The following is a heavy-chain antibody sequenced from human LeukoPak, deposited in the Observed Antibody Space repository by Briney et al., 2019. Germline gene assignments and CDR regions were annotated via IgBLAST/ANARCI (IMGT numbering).Heavy chain of an antibody. J-gene: IGHJ5*02. Sequence: PSKTLSLTCTVSGGSISSGGYYWSWVRQHPGKGLEWIGYIYYSGSTYYNPSLKSRVTISVDTSKNQFSLKPSSVTAADTAVYYCASSLVWGRSGYYRANWFDPWGQGTLVTVSS. CDR2: IYYSGST. CDR3: ASSLVWGRSGYYRANWFDP. D-gene: IGHD3-3*01. CDR1: GGSISSGGYY. V-gene: IGHV4-31*03.